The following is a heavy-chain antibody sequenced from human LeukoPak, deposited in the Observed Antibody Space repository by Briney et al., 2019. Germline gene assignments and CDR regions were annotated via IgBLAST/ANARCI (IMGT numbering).Heavy chain of an antibody. CDR3: ARDSHDYGDSGAFRDY. D-gene: IGHD4-17*01. Sequence: PSETLSLTCTVSGGSISSYYWSWIRHPAGKGLEWIGRIYTSGSTNYNPSLKSRGTMSVDTSKNQFCMKLSSVTAADTAVYYCARDSHDYGDSGAFRDYWGQGNLVTVSS. V-gene: IGHV4-4*07. CDR2: IYTSGST. J-gene: IGHJ4*02. CDR1: GGSISSYY.